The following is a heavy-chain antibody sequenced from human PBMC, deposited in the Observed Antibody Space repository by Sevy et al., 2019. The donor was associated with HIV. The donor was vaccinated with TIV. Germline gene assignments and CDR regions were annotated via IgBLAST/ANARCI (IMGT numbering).Heavy chain of an antibody. CDR1: GFTFFNAW. D-gene: IGHD2-2*01. CDR3: TTEWWGFFDSSTRYLLPYFDS. J-gene: IGHJ4*02. V-gene: IGHV3-15*01. Sequence: GGSLRLSCSASGFTFFNAWMSWVRQAPGKGLEWVGRIKSETDGGTTEYAAAGQGRFTISRDDSKDTLYLQMNSLKTEDTAVYYCTTEWWGFFDSSTRYLLPYFDSWGQGALVTVSS. CDR2: IKSETDGGTT.